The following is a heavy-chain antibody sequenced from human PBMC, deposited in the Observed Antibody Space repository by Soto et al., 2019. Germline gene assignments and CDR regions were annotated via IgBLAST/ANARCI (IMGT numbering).Heavy chain of an antibody. CDR1: GGSISSYY. J-gene: IGHJ4*02. V-gene: IGHV4-59*01. CDR3: ARGITGTTYPFDY. CDR2: IYYSGST. Sequence: ASETLSLTCTVAGGSISSYYWSWIRQPPGKGLEWIGYIYYSGSTNYNPSLKSRVTISVDTSKNQFSLKLSSVTAEDTAVYYCARGITGTTYPFDYWGQGTLVTVSS. D-gene: IGHD1-20*01.